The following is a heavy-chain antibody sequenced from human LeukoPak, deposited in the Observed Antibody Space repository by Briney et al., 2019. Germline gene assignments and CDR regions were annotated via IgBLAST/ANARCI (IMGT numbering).Heavy chain of an antibody. V-gene: IGHV4-59*01. J-gene: IGHJ4*02. CDR1: GGSISSYY. D-gene: IGHD6-13*01. CDR3: ARAAGPLAAPDF. CDR2: IYYSGST. Sequence: ASETLSLTCTASGGSISSYYWSWIRHPPGKGLEWIGYIYYSGSTNYNPSLKSRVTISVDTSKNQFSLKLSSVTAADTAVYYCARAAGPLAAPDFWGQGTPVTVSS.